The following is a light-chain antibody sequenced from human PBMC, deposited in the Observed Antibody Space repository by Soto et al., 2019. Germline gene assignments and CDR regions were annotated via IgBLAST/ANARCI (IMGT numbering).Light chain of an antibody. J-gene: IGLJ2*01. CDR2: GNT. Sequence: QSVLTQPPSVSGAPGQRVTISCTGSSSNIGASYDVHWYQQLPGTAPKLLIYGNTNRPSGVPDRFSGSKSGNTASLTISGLLAEDEADYYCSSYTSSSTLEVVFGGGTKLTVL. CDR1: SSNIGASYD. V-gene: IGLV1-40*01. CDR3: SSYTSSSTLEVV.